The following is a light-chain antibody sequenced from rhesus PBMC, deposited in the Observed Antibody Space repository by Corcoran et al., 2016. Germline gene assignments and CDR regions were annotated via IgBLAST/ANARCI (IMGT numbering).Light chain of an antibody. CDR1: TGAVTSGHS. CDR2: NTN. V-gene: IGLV7-76*01. J-gene: IGLJ1*01. CDR3: LLYHSGSHI. Sequence: QAVVTQEPSMTVSPGGTVTPTCASSTGAVTSGHSPHWFQQKPGQAPKTLIYNTNYKHSWNPARFSGSLPGGKAALTLSGTQPEDEAEYYGLLYHSGSHIFGAGTRLTVL.